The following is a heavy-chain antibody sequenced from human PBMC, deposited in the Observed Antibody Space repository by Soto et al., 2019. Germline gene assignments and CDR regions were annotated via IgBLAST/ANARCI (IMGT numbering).Heavy chain of an antibody. J-gene: IGHJ4*02. Sequence: EVQLLESGGGLVQPGGSLRLSCAASGFTFSSYAMSWVRQAPGKGLEWVSAISGSGGSTYYADSVKGRFTISRDNSKNSRYLQMNSLRTEEKAVYYCAKDSDSSGYYPSNSIDYGGQGTLVTVSS. D-gene: IGHD3-22*01. CDR1: GFTFSSYA. CDR3: AKDSDSSGYYPSNSIDY. V-gene: IGHV3-23*01. CDR2: ISGSGGST.